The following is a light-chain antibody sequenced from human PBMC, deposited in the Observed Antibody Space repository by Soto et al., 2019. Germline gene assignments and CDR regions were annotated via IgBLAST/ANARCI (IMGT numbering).Light chain of an antibody. CDR3: QQTYSAPPEWT. CDR2: AAS. Sequence: IQMTQSPSSLSASVGDRVTITCRASQSIRNYLNWYQQKPGKAPQLLIYAASSLQSGVPSRFGGSGSGTDFTLTICSLQPEDFATYYCQQTYSAPPEWTFGQGTKVEVK. CDR1: QSIRNY. J-gene: IGKJ1*01. V-gene: IGKV1-39*01.